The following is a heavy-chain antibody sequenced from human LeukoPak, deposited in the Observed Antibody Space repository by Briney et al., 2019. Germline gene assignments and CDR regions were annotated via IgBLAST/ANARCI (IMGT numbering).Heavy chain of an antibody. J-gene: IGHJ4*02. CDR3: SKEDCNGNTCSQFDH. CDR2: ISASGATK. D-gene: IGHD2/OR15-2a*01. Sequence: GGSLTLSCAASGLIFSNYCLSWVRQPPGKGLECVGVISASGATKNNADSVRGRFTISRDNSKNTLYLQLNRLRAEDTAVYYCSKEDCNGNTCSQFDHWGQGTLVTVSS. V-gene: IGHV3-23*01. CDR1: GLIFSNYC.